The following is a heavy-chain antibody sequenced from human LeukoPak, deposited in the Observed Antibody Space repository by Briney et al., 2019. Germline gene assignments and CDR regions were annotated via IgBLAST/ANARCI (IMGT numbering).Heavy chain of an antibody. D-gene: IGHD1-26*01. CDR1: GGSISSSSYY. V-gene: IGHV4-39*07. CDR3: ARVPIGAFRLATYFDY. J-gene: IGHJ4*02. Sequence: PSETLSLTCTVSGGSISSSSYYWGWIRQPPGKGLEWIGSIYYSGSTYYNPSLKSRVTISVDTSKSQFSLKVNSVTAADTAVYYCARVPIGAFRLATYFDYWGQGTLVTVSS. CDR2: IYYSGST.